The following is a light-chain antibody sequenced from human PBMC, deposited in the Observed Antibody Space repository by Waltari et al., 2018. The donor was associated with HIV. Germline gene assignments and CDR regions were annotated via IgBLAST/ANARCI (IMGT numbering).Light chain of an antibody. J-gene: IGLJ1*01. CDR2: EVN. Sequence: QSALALPAFVYGFSGQSVTPPFTGANREVWKYRHCPWYQQHPGKAPKIKIYEVNKRPPGASNRMSGSKSGNTASLTISGLQAEDEADYYCCSYSDRRIYVFGSGTRVSAL. CDR3: CSYSDRRIYV. V-gene: IGLV2-23*02. CDR1: NREVWKYRH.